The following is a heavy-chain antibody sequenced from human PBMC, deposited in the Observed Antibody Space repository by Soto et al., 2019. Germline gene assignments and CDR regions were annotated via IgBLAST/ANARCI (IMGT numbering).Heavy chain of an antibody. CDR3: ARAPYYYDSSGYYKVGDWYFDL. V-gene: IGHV3-11*06. J-gene: IGHJ2*01. Sequence: GGSLRLSCSASGFTFSDYYMSWIRQAPGKGLEWVSYISSSSSYTNYADSVKGRFTISRDNAKNSLYLQMNSLRAEDTAVYYCARAPYYYDSSGYYKVGDWYFDLWGRGTLVPVSS. D-gene: IGHD3-22*01. CDR1: GFTFSDYY. CDR2: ISSSSSYT.